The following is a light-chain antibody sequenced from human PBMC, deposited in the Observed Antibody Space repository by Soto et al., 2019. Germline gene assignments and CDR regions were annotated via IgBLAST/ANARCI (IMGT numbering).Light chain of an antibody. J-gene: IGKJ4*01. V-gene: IGKV3-11*01. Sequence: EIVLTQSPATLSLSPGERATLSCRASQSVNNYLAWYQQKPGQAPRLLIYDASNRATGIPARFSGSGYGTDFTLTISSLEPEDFAVYYCQHRRSWPITFGGGTEVEMK. CDR3: QHRRSWPIT. CDR1: QSVNNY. CDR2: DAS.